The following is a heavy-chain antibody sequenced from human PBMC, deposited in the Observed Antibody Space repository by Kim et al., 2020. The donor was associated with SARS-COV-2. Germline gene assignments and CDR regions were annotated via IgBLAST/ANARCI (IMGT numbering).Heavy chain of an antibody. CDR1: GGSISSGGYY. D-gene: IGHD3-10*01. CDR3: ARELYYYGSGSYYNRAFDI. CDR2: LYYSGST. Sequence: SETLSLTCTVSGGSISSGGYYWSWIRQHPGKGLEWIGYLYYSGSTYYNPSLKSRVTISVDTSTNQFSLKLSSVTAADTAVYYCARELYYYGSGSYYNRAFDIWGQGTMVTVSS. V-gene: IGHV4-31*03. J-gene: IGHJ3*02.